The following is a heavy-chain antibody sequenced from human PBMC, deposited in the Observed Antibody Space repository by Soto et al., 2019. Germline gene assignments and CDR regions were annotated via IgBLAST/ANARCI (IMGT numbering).Heavy chain of an antibody. J-gene: IGHJ4*02. V-gene: IGHV3-74*01. CDR3: ARDPTYYYDSSGYYDY. D-gene: IGHD3-22*01. CDR2: IISDGSGT. CDR1: GFTFSSYA. Sequence: GGSLRLSCAASGFTFSSYAMSWVRQAPGKGLVWVSRIISDGSGTSYADSVKGRFTISRDNAKNTLYLQMNSLRADDTAVYYCARDPTYYYDSSGYYDYWGQGTLVTVSS.